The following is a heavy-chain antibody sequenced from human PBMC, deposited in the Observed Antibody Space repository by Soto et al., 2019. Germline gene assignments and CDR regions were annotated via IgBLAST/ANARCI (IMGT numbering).Heavy chain of an antibody. J-gene: IGHJ4*02. Sequence: SETLSLTCTVSGGSISSYYWSWIRQPPGKGLEWIGYIYYSGSTNYNPSLKSRVTISVDTSKNQFSLKLSSVTVADTAVYYCARHVVPAANYFAYWGQGTLVNVS. CDR3: ARHVVPAANYFAY. D-gene: IGHD2-2*01. CDR2: IYYSGST. V-gene: IGHV4-59*08. CDR1: GGSISSYY.